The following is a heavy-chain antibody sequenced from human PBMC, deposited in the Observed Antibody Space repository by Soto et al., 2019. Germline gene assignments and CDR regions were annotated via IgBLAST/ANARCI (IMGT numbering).Heavy chain of an antibody. D-gene: IGHD2-2*01. CDR1: GGSISSSNW. J-gene: IGHJ6*02. CDR2: IYHSGST. V-gene: IGHV4-4*02. CDR3: AGVPAAMIYYYGMDV. Sequence: PSETLSLTCAVSGGSISSSNWWSWVRQPPGKGLEWIGEIYHSGSTNYNPSLKSRVTISVDKSKNQFSLKLSSVTAADTAVYYCAGVPAAMIYYYGMDVWGQGTTVTVSS.